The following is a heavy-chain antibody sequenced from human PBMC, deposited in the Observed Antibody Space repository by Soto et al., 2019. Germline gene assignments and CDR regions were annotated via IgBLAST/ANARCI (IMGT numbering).Heavy chain of an antibody. CDR3: ARDLGYYASDGYFDY. CDR2: ISSSGDII. J-gene: IGHJ4*02. CDR1: GFSFSDYY. D-gene: IGHD3-22*01. Sequence: GGSLRLSCAGSGFSFSDYYMSWIRQAPGKGLEWVSYISSSGDIIYYADTVKGRFTISRDNAKNSLYLQMNSLRAEDTAVYYCARDLGYYASDGYFDYWGQGTVVTVSS. V-gene: IGHV3-11*01.